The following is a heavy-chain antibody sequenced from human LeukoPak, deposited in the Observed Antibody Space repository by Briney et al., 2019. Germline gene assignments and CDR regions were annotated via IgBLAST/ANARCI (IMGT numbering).Heavy chain of an antibody. J-gene: IGHJ6*03. CDR1: AYTFTTYG. Sequence: AAVTVSFTSPAYTFTTYGFTWVRQPPGQGLERMGLISAYNGNTNYAQKLQGRVTITTETYPSTAYMEVRSQRSDDTAVYYCARSDSSGRYGGYYYYYMDVWGKGTTVTVSS. D-gene: IGHD6-19*01. CDR2: ISAYNGNT. CDR3: ARSDSSGRYGGYYYYYMDV. V-gene: IGHV1-18*01.